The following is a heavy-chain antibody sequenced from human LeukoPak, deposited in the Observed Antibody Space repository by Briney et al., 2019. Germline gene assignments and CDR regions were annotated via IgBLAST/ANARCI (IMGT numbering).Heavy chain of an antibody. J-gene: IGHJ4*02. CDR1: GFTFSSYG. CDR2: ISGSGGST. CDR3: AKEGPYYDILTGYYDY. Sequence: PGGSLRLSCAASGFTFSSYGMSWVRQAPGKGLEWVSAISGSGGSTYYADSVKGRFTISGDNSKNTLYLQMNSLRAEDTAVYYCAKEGPYYDILTGYYDYWGQGTLVTVSS. V-gene: IGHV3-23*01. D-gene: IGHD3-9*01.